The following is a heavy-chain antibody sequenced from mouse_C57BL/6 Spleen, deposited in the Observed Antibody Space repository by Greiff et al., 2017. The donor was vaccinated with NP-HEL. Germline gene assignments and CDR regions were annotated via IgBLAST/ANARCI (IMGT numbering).Heavy chain of an antibody. V-gene: IGHV5-9-1*02. Sequence: DVMLVESGEGLVKPGGSLKLSCAASGFTFSSYAMSWVRQTPEKRLEWVAYISSGGDYIYYADTVKGRFTISRDNARNTLYLQMSSLKSEDTAMYYCTRVFQGYFDVWGTGTTVTVSS. CDR1: GFTFSSYA. CDR2: ISSGGDYI. CDR3: TRVFQGYFDV. J-gene: IGHJ1*03.